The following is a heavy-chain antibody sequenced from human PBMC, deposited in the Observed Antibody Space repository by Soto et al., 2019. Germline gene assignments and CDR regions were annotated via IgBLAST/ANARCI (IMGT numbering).Heavy chain of an antibody. J-gene: IGHJ3*01. CDR3: AKDWDLLRAFDL. V-gene: IGHV3-23*01. CDR1: GFTFNSYA. D-gene: IGHD1-26*01. CDR2: ISASGGRT. Sequence: GGSLRLSCAASGFTFNSYAMSWVRQAPGKGLEWVSGISASGGRTYYADSVKGRFTISRDNSKNTMYLQMNSLRVEDKAVYKCAKDWDLLRAFDLWGQGTMVTVSS.